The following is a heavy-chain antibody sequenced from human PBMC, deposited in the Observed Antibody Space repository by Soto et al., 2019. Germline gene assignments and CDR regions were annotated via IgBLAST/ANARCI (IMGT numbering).Heavy chain of an antibody. V-gene: IGHV4-34*01. CDR2: INHSGST. Sequence: SETLSLTCAVSGGSFSAYSLTWIRQPPGKGLEWIGEINHSGSTNYNPSLKSRVTISVDTSKNHLSLKLSSVTAADTAVYYCASPPYGFAFDIWGQGTMVTVSS. CDR1: GGSFSAYS. CDR3: ASPPYGFAFDI. J-gene: IGHJ3*02. D-gene: IGHD4-17*01.